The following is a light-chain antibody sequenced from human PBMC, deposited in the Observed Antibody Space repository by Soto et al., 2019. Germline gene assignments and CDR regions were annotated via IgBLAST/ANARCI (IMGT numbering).Light chain of an antibody. CDR3: QQYDNLPLS. V-gene: IGKV1-33*01. CDR1: QDISNC. CDR2: DAS. Sequence: DIQMTQSPSSLSASVGDRVTITCQASQDISNCLNWYQQKPGKAPKLVISDASNLETGAPSRFSGSGSGTDFTFTISSLQPEDIGTYFCQQYDNLPLSFGPGTTVEI. J-gene: IGKJ3*01.